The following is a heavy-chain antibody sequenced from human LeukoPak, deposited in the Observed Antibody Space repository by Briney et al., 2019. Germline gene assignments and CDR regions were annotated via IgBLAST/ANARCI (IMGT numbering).Heavy chain of an antibody. CDR3: ARIGFGEPYHFDS. J-gene: IGHJ4*02. D-gene: IGHD3-10*01. V-gene: IGHV4-59*01. Sequence: PSETLSLTCTVSGYSLSGDFGCWVRQSPGEGLEWMGNIYYTGTINYNPSLPSRVTNTVDTSKNKFSMKLTSVTAAGTGVYYCARIGFGEPYHFDSWGQGTLVTVSS. CDR2: IYYTGTI. CDR1: GYSLSGDF.